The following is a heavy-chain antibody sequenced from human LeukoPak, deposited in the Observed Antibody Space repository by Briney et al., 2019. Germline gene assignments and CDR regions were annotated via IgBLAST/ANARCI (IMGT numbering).Heavy chain of an antibody. D-gene: IGHD6-19*01. Sequence: PGGSLRLSCAASGFTFSSYAMSWARQAPGKGLEWVSGITGSGGSTYYADSVKGRFTISRDNSKNTLYLQMNSLRAEDTAVYYCAKDQYSSGWYFTYQFDYWGQGTLVTVSS. CDR2: ITGSGGST. CDR1: GFTFSSYA. CDR3: AKDQYSSGWYFTYQFDY. V-gene: IGHV3-23*01. J-gene: IGHJ4*02.